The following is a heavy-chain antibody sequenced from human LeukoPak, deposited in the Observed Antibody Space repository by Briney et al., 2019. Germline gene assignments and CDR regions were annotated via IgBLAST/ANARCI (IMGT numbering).Heavy chain of an antibody. D-gene: IGHD6-6*01. J-gene: IGHJ4*02. V-gene: IGHV1-8*01. CDR1: GFTFTSYD. CDR2: MNPNNGNT. CDR3: ARTAARRFDY. Sequence: ASVKVSCKASGFTFTSYDINWVRQASGQGLEWMGWMNPNNGNTGHAQKFQGRVTMTRDTSINTAYMELRGLRSDDTAVYYCARTAARRFDYWGQGTLVTVSS.